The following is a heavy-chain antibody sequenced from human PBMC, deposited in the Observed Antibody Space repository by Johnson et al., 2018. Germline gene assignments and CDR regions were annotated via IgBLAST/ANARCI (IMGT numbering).Heavy chain of an antibody. CDR3: ARVGQISSNDYGDPYYYYYYMDV. CDR1: GGSISSSNW. V-gene: IGHV4-4*02. J-gene: IGHJ6*03. CDR2: IYHSGST. D-gene: IGHD4-17*01. Sequence: QVQLQESGPGLVKXSETXSLXCAVSGGSISSSNWWSWVRQPPGKGLEWIGEIYHSGSTNYNPSLKSRVTISVDKPKNQFPLKLSSVTAADTAVYYCARVGQISSNDYGDPYYYYYYMDVWGKGTTVTVSS.